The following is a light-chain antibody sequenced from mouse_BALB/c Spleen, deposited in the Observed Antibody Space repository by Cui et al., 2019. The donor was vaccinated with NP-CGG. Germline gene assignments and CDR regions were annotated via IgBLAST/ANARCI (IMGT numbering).Light chain of an antibody. Sequence: AVVTQESALTTSPGETVTLTCRYSTGAVTTSNYANWVQEKPDHLFTGLIGGTNNRAPGVPARFSGSLIGDKAALTITGTQTEDEAIYFCALWYSNHWMFGGGTKLTVL. CDR1: TGAVTTSNY. J-gene: IGLJ1*01. V-gene: IGLV1*01. CDR3: ALWYSNHWM. CDR2: GTN.